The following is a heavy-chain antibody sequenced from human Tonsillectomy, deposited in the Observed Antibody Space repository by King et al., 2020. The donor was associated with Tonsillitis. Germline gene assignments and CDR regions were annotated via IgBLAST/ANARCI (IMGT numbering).Heavy chain of an antibody. J-gene: IGHJ3*02. V-gene: IGHV4-61*02. CDR2: INTSGTT. D-gene: IGHD6-19*01. Sequence: VPLQESGPGLVKPSQTLSLTCTVSGGSISFGSYYWNWIRQPAGKGLEWIGRINTSGTTDYNPSLKSRVTISVDTSKKQFSLNLRSVTAADTAVYYCARERGEDSSRWYEDFDIWGQGAMVTVSS. CDR1: GGSISFGSYY. CDR3: ARERGEDSSRWYEDFDI.